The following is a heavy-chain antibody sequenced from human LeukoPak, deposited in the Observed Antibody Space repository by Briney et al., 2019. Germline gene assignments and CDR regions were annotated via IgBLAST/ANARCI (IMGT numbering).Heavy chain of an antibody. CDR1: GGSFSGYY. CDR2: INHSGST. V-gene: IGHV4-34*01. D-gene: IGHD3-16*02. CDR3: ARGGRDYVWGSYRNDAFDI. Sequence: PSETLSLTCAVYGGSFSGYYWSWIRQPPGKGLEWIGEINHSGSTNYNPSLKSRVTISVDTSKNQFSLKLSSVTAADTAVYYCARGGRDYVWGSYRNDAFDIWGQGTMVTVSS. J-gene: IGHJ3*02.